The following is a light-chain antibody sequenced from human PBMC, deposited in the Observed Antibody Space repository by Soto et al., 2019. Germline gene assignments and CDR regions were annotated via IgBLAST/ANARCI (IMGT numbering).Light chain of an antibody. Sequence: DIQITQSPSTLSSSVGYRVTITCRSSHSISTWLAWYQQEPGKAPKLLIHKASSLQSGVPSRFSGSGSGTDFTLTISSLHPDDFATYYCQQYNSYSPTFGQGTKV. J-gene: IGKJ1*01. CDR2: KAS. CDR1: HSISTW. CDR3: QQYNSYSPT. V-gene: IGKV1-5*03.